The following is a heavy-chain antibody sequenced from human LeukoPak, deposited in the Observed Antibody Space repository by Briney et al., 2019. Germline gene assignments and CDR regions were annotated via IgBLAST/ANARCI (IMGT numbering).Heavy chain of an antibody. V-gene: IGHV4-34*01. CDR2: INHSGST. CDR3: ARNDYGGGGDY. J-gene: IGHJ4*02. D-gene: IGHD4-23*01. Sequence: SETLSLTCAVYGGSFSGYYWSWIRQPPGKGLEWIGEINHSGSTNYNPSLKSRVTISVDTSKNQFSLKLSSVTAADTAVYYCARNDYGGGGDYWGQGTLVTVSS. CDR1: GGSFSGYY.